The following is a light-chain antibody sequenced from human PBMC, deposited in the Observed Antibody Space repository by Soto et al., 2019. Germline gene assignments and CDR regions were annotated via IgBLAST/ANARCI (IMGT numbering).Light chain of an antibody. Sequence: QSALTQPASVSGSPGQSITISFTGTTSDVGGYNYVSWYQHHPGKAPKLMIYDVSNLPSGVSNRFSGSKSGNTASLTISGLQPEDEADYYCSSYTTSNTRQIVFGTGTKLTVL. J-gene: IGLJ1*01. CDR2: DVS. CDR3: SSYTTSNTRQIV. V-gene: IGLV2-14*03. CDR1: TSDVGGYNY.